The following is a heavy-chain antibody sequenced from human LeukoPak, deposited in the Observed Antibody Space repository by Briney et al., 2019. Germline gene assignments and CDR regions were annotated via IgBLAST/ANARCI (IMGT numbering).Heavy chain of an antibody. J-gene: IGHJ4*02. CDR1: GFTVSSNY. V-gene: IGHV3-53*04. D-gene: IGHD2-8*01. Sequence: GGSLRLSCAASGFTVSSNYMSWVRQAPGKGLEWVSVIYSGGSTYYADSVKGRFTISRHNSKNTLYLQMNSLRAEDTAVYYCTTSGDIVLMVYAINIDYWGQGTLVTVSS. CDR3: TTSGDIVLMVYAINIDY. CDR2: IYSGGST.